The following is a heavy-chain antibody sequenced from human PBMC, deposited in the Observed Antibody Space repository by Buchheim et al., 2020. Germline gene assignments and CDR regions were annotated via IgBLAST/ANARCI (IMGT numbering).Heavy chain of an antibody. J-gene: IGHJ4*02. Sequence: EVQLVESGGGLVQPGGSLRLSCAASGFTFSSYWMSWVRQAPGKGRGWVANIKQDGSEKYYVDSVKGRFTISRDNAKTSLYLQMNSLRAEETAVYYCAKDIGYCSGGSCYHNYWGQGTL. CDR1: GFTFSSYW. CDR2: IKQDGSEK. V-gene: IGHV3-7*01. CDR3: AKDIGYCSGGSCYHNY. D-gene: IGHD2-15*01.